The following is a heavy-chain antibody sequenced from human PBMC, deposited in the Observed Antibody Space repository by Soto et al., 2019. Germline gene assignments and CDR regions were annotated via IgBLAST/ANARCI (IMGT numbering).Heavy chain of an antibody. CDR1: GLTFRAYG. CDR3: AKASHCNKGRCSLGLIGDRAFDI. CDR2: ISYDGSKK. J-gene: IGHJ3*02. Sequence: PGGSLRLSCEASGLTFRAYGMHWVRQAPGKGLELVATISYDGSKKYFGYSVKGRFTISRDNSKSTLYLEMNSLRTEDTAVYYCAKASHCNKGRCSLGLIGDRAFDIWGHGTMVNVS. V-gene: IGHV3-30*18. D-gene: IGHD2-8*01.